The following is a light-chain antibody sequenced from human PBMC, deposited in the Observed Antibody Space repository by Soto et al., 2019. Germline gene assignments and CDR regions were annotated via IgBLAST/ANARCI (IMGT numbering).Light chain of an antibody. CDR2: GAS. CDR1: QSVSSSY. Sequence: EIVLTQSPGTLSLSPGERATLSCRASQSVSSSYLAWYQQKPGQAPRLLIYGASSRATGIPDRFSRSGSGTEFTLTIRRLEPEDFAAYYCQQYGSSPLTFGGGTKVEIK. J-gene: IGKJ4*01. V-gene: IGKV3-20*01. CDR3: QQYGSSPLT.